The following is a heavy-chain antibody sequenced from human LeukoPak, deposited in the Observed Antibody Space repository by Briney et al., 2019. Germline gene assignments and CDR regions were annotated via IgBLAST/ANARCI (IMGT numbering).Heavy chain of an antibody. D-gene: IGHD2-21*02. J-gene: IGHJ5*02. CDR1: GYSFTSYW. Sequence: GESRKSSCKGSGYSFTSYWIGWVRQMPGKGLEWMGIIYPGDSDTRYSPSFQGQVTISADKSISTAYLQWSSLKASDTAMYYCARHFLENPCCGGDCYWAQNWFDPWGQGTLVTVSS. CDR2: IYPGDSDT. CDR3: ARHFLENPCCGGDCYWAQNWFDP. V-gene: IGHV5-51*01.